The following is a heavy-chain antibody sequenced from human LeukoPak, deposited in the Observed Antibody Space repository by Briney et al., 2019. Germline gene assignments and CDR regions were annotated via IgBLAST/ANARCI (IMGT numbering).Heavy chain of an antibody. D-gene: IGHD3-3*01. CDR1: GGSISSSSYY. Sequence: SETLSLTCTVSGGSISSSSYYWGWIRQPPGKGLEWIGSIYYSGSTYYNPSLKSRVTISVDTSKNQFSLKLSSVTAADTAVYYCARQEGDFWSGYKVYWGQGTLVTVSS. J-gene: IGHJ4*02. CDR3: ARQEGDFWSGYKVY. CDR2: IYYSGST. V-gene: IGHV4-39*01.